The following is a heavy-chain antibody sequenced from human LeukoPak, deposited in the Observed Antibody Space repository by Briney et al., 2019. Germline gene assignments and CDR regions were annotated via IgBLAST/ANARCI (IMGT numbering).Heavy chain of an antibody. Sequence: PSETLSLTCTVSGGSISSYYWSWIRQPPGKGLEWIGYIYYSGNTNYNPSLKSRVTISVDTSKNQFSLKLSSVTAADTAVYYCARAYTVSDNWFDPWGQGTLVTVSS. CDR2: IYYSGNT. CDR1: GGSISSYY. V-gene: IGHV4-59*12. J-gene: IGHJ5*02. D-gene: IGHD3-16*01. CDR3: ARAYTVSDNWFDP.